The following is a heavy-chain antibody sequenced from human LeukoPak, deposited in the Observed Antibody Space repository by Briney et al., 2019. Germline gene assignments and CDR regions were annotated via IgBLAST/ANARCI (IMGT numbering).Heavy chain of an antibody. D-gene: IGHD2-2*01. J-gene: IGHJ4*02. Sequence: SQTLSLTCAISGDSVSSNSAAWNWIRQPPSRGLEWLGRTYYRSKWYNDYAVSVKSRITINPDTSKNQFSLQLNSVTPEDKAVYYCARYAAAAHNFDYWGQGTLVTVSS. CDR2: TYYRSKWYN. V-gene: IGHV6-1*01. CDR1: GDSVSSNSAA. CDR3: ARYAAAAHNFDY.